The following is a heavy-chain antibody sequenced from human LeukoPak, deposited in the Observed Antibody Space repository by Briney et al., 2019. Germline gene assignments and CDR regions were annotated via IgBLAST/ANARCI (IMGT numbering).Heavy chain of an antibody. CDR2: IWFDGSNK. J-gene: IGHJ3*02. CDR3: ARGPGDFDASDI. V-gene: IGHV3-33*01. Sequence: GGSLRLSCAASGFTFSGYGMHWVRQAPGKGLEWVAVIWFDGSNKYYADSVKGRFTISRDNSKNTLYLQMNSLRVEDTAVYYCARGPGDFDASDIWGQGTMVTVSS. CDR1: GFTFSGYG. D-gene: IGHD1-14*01.